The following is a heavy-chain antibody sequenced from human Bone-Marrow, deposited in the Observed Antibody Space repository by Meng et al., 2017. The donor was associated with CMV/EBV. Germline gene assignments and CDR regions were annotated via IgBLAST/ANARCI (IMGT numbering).Heavy chain of an antibody. V-gene: IGHV1-2*02. D-gene: IGHD2-2*01. CDR1: GLTFSSYA. CDR3: AKYRDIVVVPASGGTREEYFQH. Sequence: GGSLRLSCAASGLTFSSYAMSWVRQAPGKGLEWMGWINPNSGGTNYAQKFQGRVTMTRDTSISTAYMELSRLRSDDTAVYYCAKYRDIVVVPASGGTREEYFQHWGQGTLVTVSS. J-gene: IGHJ1*01. CDR2: INPNSGGT.